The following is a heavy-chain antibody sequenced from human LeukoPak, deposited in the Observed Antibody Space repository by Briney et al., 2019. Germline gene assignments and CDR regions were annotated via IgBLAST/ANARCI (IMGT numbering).Heavy chain of an antibody. CDR3: ARVVIGSTCGGTLAYGMDV. Sequence: SETLSLTCTVSGGSVSSGSYYWSWIRQPPGKGLEWIGNIYYSASTNYNPSLKSRVTRSEDTSKNQFSLKLSSVTAEDTAVYDCARVVIGSTCGGTLAYGMDVWGQGTTVTVSS. CDR2: IYYSAST. CDR1: GGSVSSGSYY. V-gene: IGHV4-61*01. J-gene: IGHJ6*02. D-gene: IGHD4-23*01.